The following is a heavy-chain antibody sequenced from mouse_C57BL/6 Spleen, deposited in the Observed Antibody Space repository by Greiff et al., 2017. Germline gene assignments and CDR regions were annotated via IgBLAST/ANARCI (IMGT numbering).Heavy chain of an antibody. CDR3: AREGNYGSRGAMDY. V-gene: IGHV1-63*01. Sequence: VKLLESGAELVRPGTSVKMSCKASGYTFTNYWIGWAKQRPGHGLEWIGDIYPGGGSTNYNEKFKGKATLTADKSSSTAYMQFSSLTSEDSAIYYCAREGNYGSRGAMDYWGQGTSVTVSS. CDR2: IYPGGGST. J-gene: IGHJ4*01. D-gene: IGHD1-1*01. CDR1: GYTFTNYW.